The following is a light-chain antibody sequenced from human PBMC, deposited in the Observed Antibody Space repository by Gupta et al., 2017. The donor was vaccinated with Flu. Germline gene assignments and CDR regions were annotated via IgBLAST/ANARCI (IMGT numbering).Light chain of an antibody. Sequence: ENVLTQSPATLSLSPGEGATLSCRASRSVCFSLAWYQQKPGQAPGLLIYRASIRATGVPARFSGSGSGTEFTLTISSRQSEDFAVYYCQQYENWPPITFGQGTXVEIK. CDR2: RAS. V-gene: IGKV3-15*01. CDR3: QQYENWPPIT. J-gene: IGKJ5*01. CDR1: RSVCFS.